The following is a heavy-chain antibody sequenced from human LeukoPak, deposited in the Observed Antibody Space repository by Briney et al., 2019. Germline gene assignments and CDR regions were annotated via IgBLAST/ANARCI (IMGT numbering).Heavy chain of an antibody. CDR3: ARTEKLGRYCSSTSCYRGDAFDI. Sequence: ASVNVSCKASGYTFTSYGISWVRQAPGQGLEWMGWISADNGNTNYAQKLQGRVTMTTDTSTSTAYMELRSLRSDDTAVYYCARTEKLGRYCSSTSCYRGDAFDIWGQGTMVTVSS. CDR2: ISADNGNT. V-gene: IGHV1-18*01. CDR1: GYTFTSYG. D-gene: IGHD2-2*02. J-gene: IGHJ3*02.